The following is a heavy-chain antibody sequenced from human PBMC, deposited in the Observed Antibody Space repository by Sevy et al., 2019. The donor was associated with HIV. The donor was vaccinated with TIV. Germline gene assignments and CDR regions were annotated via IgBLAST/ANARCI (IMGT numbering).Heavy chain of an antibody. V-gene: IGHV1-18*01. Sequence: ASVKVSCKTSGYPFTNYGVTWVRQAPGQGLEWMGWMSTYNGNTNYAQKYQGRVTMTNDTSTNTVYMELRGLRSDDTAIYCCARVTFLYDIDYWGQGTLVTVSS. D-gene: IGHD3-16*01. CDR2: MSTYNGNT. CDR1: GYPFTNYG. CDR3: ARVTFLYDIDY. J-gene: IGHJ4*02.